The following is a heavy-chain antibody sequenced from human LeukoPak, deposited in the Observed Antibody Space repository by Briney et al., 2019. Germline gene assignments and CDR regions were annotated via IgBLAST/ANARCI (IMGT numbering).Heavy chain of an antibody. CDR2: ISSSGTTI. D-gene: IGHD5-18*01. Sequence: GGSLRLSCAASGFTFSDYYMSWIRQAPGKGLEWLSYISSSGTTIYYADSVKGRFTISRDNAKNSLYLQMNSLRAEDTAVYYCARAITNYGYIFDYWGQGTLVTVSS. V-gene: IGHV3-11*04. CDR3: ARAITNYGYIFDY. CDR1: GFTFSDYY. J-gene: IGHJ4*02.